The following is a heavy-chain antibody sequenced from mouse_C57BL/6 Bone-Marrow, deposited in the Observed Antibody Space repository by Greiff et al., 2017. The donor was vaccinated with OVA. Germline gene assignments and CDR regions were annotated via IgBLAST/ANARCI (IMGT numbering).Heavy chain of an antibody. CDR2: IDPSDSET. J-gene: IGHJ1*03. V-gene: IGHV1-52*01. CDR1: GYTFTSYW. Sequence: QVQLQQPGAELVRPGSSVKLSCKASGYTFTSYWLHWVKQRPIQGLEWIGNIDPSDSETHYNQKFKDKATLTVDKSSSTAYMQLSSLTSEDSAVYYCARGSHWYFDVWGTGTTVTVSS. CDR3: ARGSHWYFDV.